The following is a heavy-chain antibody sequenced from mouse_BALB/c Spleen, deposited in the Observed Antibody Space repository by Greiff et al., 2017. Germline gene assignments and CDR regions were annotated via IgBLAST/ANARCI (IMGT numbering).Heavy chain of an antibody. Sequence: QVHVKQSGAELAKPGASVKMSCKASGYTFTSYWMHWVKQRPGQGLEWIGYINPSTGYTEYNQKFKDKATLTADKSSSTAYMQLSSLTSEDSAVYYCASDYPYAMDYWGQGTSVTVSS. CDR1: GYTFTSYW. CDR2: INPSTGYT. D-gene: IGHD2-4*01. J-gene: IGHJ4*01. V-gene: IGHV1-7*01. CDR3: ASDYPYAMDY.